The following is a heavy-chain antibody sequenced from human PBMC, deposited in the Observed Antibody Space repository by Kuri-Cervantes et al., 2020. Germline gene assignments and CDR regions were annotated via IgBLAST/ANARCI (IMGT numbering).Heavy chain of an antibody. J-gene: IGHJ5*02. CDR1: GFTFSSYA. D-gene: IGHD1-14*01. CDR2: ISYDGSNK. CDR3: AKDPRTSNWFDP. Sequence: GESLKISCAASGFTFSSYAMHWVRQAPGKGLEWVAVISYDGSNKYYADSVKGRFTISRDNSKNTLYLQMNSLRAEDTAVYYCAKDPRTSNWFDPWGQGTLVTVSS. V-gene: IGHV3-30*07.